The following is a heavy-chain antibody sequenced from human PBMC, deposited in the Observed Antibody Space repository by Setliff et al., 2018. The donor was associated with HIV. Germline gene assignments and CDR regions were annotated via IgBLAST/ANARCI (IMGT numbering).Heavy chain of an antibody. D-gene: IGHD6-13*01. CDR2: VNAGYGNT. CDR1: GYTFTSYA. Sequence: ASVKVSCKASGYTFTSYAIHWVRQAPGQSLEWMGWVNAGYGNTKYSQKFQGRVTITRDASASTAYMELRSLRSDDTAVYYCAREVLGGSSWYRFYFDYWGRGTLVTVSS. J-gene: IGHJ4*02. V-gene: IGHV1-3*01. CDR3: AREVLGGSSWYRFYFDY.